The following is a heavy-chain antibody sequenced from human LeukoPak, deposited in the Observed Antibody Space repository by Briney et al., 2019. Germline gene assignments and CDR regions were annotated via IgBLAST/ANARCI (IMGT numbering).Heavy chain of an antibody. J-gene: IGHJ4*02. CDR2: IYYSGST. Sequence: SSETLSLTCTVSGGSISSNDYYWDWIRQPPGMGLEYIGSIYYSGSTYYNPSLKSRVTISVDTSKNQFSLKLSSVTAADTAVYYCARHRGSSSLFDYWGQGTLVTVSS. CDR3: ARHRGSSSLFDY. V-gene: IGHV4-39*01. D-gene: IGHD6-6*01. CDR1: GGSISSNDYY.